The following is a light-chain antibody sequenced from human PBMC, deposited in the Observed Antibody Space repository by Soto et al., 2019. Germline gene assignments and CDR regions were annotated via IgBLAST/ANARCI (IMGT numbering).Light chain of an antibody. CDR1: QSVSSY. CDR2: DAS. J-gene: IGKJ1*01. CDR3: QQYGSSPWT. Sequence: EIVLTQSPGTLSLSPCQTATLSSRASQSVSSYLDWFQQKPGQAPRLLIYDASNRATGIPARFSGSGSGTDFTLTITSLDPEDIAVYYCQQYGSSPWTFGQGTKVDI. V-gene: IGKV3-11*01.